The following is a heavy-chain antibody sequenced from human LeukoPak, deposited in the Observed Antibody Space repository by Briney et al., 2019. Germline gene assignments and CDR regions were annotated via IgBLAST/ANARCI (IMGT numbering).Heavy chain of an antibody. Sequence: SVKVSCKASGGTFSSYAISWVRQAPGQGLEWMGGIIPIFGTANYAQKLQGRVTMTTDTSTSTAYMELRSLRSDDTAVYYCARLMEPYNWFDPWGQGTLVTVSS. J-gene: IGHJ5*02. V-gene: IGHV1-69*05. D-gene: IGHD1-1*01. CDR2: IIPIFGTA. CDR3: ARLMEPYNWFDP. CDR1: GGTFSSYA.